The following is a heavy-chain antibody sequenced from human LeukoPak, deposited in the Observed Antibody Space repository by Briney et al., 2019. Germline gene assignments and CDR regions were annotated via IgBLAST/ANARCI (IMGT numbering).Heavy chain of an antibody. CDR3: ARAQEGSDAFDI. CDR2: INPNSGGT. CDR1: GYTFTGYY. V-gene: IGHV1-2*02. Sequence: GASVKVSCKASGYTFTGYYMHWVRQAPGQGLEWMGWINPNSGGTNYAQKFQGRVTITADESTSTAYMELSSLRSEDTAVYYCARAQEGSDAFDIWGQGTMVTVSS. J-gene: IGHJ3*02.